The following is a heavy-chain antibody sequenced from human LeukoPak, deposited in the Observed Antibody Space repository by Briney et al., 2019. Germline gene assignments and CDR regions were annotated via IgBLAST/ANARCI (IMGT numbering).Heavy chain of an antibody. V-gene: IGHV3-49*04. D-gene: IGHD3-22*01. CDR3: TSVYDTSAYYHSGVDY. CDR2: IRSKAYRGTT. Sequence: PWRSLTLSCTASGFTFGDYAMSWVRQAPGKGLEWVGFIRSKAYRGTTKYAASVKGRFTISRDDSKSIAYLQTNSLKTEDTAVYYCTSVYDTSAYYHSGVDYWGQGTLVTVSS. J-gene: IGHJ4*02. CDR1: GFTFGDYA.